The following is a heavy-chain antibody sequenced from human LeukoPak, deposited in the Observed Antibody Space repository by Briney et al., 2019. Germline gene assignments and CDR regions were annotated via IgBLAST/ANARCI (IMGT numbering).Heavy chain of an antibody. J-gene: IGHJ4*02. CDR2: IYYSGST. D-gene: IGHD6-13*01. CDR1: GGSISSSSYY. V-gene: IGHV4-39*07. CDR3: ASRYSRTYYFDY. Sequence: SETLSLTCTVSGGSISSSSYYWGWIRQPPGKGLEWIGSIYYSGSTYYNPSLKSRVTISVDTSKNQFSLKLSSVTAADTAVYYCASRYSRTYYFDYWGQGTLVTVSS.